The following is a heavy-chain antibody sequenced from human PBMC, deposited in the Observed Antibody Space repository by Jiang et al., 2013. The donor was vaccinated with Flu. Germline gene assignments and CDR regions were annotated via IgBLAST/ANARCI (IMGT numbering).Heavy chain of an antibody. D-gene: IGHD5-12*01. CDR2: IYPGDSDT. CDR3: ARLPLHIVATMGGWGNDY. V-gene: IGHV5-51*01. Sequence: GAEVKKPGESLKISCKGSGYSFTSYWIGWVRQMPGKGLEWMGIIYPGDSDTRYSPSFQGQVTISADKSISTAYLQWSSLKASDTAMYYCARLPLHIVATMGGWGNDYWGQGTLVTVSS. CDR1: GYSFTSYW. J-gene: IGHJ4*02.